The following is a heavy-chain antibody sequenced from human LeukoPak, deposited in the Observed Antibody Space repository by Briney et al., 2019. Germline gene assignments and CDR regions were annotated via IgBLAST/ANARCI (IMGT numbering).Heavy chain of an antibody. D-gene: IGHD5-24*01. CDR1: GYTFTSYD. CDR3: ARGWDGYKLAGGFFSDY. CDR2: MNPNSGGT. J-gene: IGHJ4*02. V-gene: IGHV1-2*02. Sequence: ASVKVSCKASGYTFTSYDINWVRQATGQGLEWMGWMNPNSGGTNYAQKFQGRVTMTRDTSISTAYMELSRLRSDDTAVYYCARGWDGYKLAGGFFSDYWGQGTLVTVSS.